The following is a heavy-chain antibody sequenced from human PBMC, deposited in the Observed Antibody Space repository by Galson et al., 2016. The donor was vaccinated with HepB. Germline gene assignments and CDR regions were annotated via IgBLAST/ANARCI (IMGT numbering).Heavy chain of an antibody. CDR1: GFTFSFYA. J-gene: IGHJ4*02. CDR3: ASGYYYDSSGYYSDF. D-gene: IGHD3-22*01. Sequence: SLRLSCAASGFTFSFYAMHWVRQAPGKGLEYVSAISGNGGSTYYADSVKGRFTISRDNSKNTLSLQMNSLRAEDTAVYYCASGYYYDSSGYYSDFWGQGTLVTVSS. V-gene: IGHV3-64*04. CDR2: ISGNGGST.